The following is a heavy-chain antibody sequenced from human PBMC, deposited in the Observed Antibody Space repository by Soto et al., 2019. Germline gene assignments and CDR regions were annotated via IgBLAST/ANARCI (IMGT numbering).Heavy chain of an antibody. Sequence: GGAPRLSCAAPWVSLSSKYMTWVRQVPGQGLEYVSSITSSGEQTFYADSVKGRFSISRDNSKGILHLQMNSLRAEDTAIYHCAKGVIDRGANAWGQGTVVTVSS. V-gene: IGHV3-23*01. J-gene: IGHJ5*02. D-gene: IGHD2-8*01. CDR1: WVSLSSKY. CDR3: AKGVIDRGANA. CDR2: ITSSGEQT.